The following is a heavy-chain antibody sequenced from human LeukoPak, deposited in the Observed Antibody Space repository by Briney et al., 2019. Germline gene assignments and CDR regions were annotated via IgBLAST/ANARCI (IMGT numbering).Heavy chain of an antibody. CDR3: ARDTHLRWLNTDTLGYYYMDV. CDR2: INPNSGGT. CDR1: GYTFTGYY. Sequence: GASVKVSCKASGYTFTGYYMHWVRQAPGQGLEWMGWINPNSGGTNYAQKFQGRVTMTRDTSISTAYMELSRLRSDDTAVYYCARDTHLRWLNTDTLGYYYMDVWGKGTTVTVSS. V-gene: IGHV1-2*02. J-gene: IGHJ6*03. D-gene: IGHD5-24*01.